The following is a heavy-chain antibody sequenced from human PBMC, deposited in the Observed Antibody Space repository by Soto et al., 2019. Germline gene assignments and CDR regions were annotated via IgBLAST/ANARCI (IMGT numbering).Heavy chain of an antibody. CDR2: IKQDGSEK. CDR3: ARFRLSGGEDAFDI. Sequence: EVQLVESGGGLVQPGGSLRLSCAAYGYTFRSHWMSWVRQAPGKGLEWVANIKQDGSEKYYVDSVKGRFTISRDNAKNSLYLQMNSLRAEDTAVYYCARFRLSGGEDAFDIWGQGTMVTVSS. D-gene: IGHD2-15*01. CDR1: GYTFRSHW. V-gene: IGHV3-7*03. J-gene: IGHJ3*02.